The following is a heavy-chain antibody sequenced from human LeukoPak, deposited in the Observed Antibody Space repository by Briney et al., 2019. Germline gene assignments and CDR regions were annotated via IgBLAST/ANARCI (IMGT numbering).Heavy chain of an antibody. V-gene: IGHV3-53*01. CDR1: GFTVSSNY. CDR3: ASRKGTTVTAGYYYYFMDV. D-gene: IGHD4-17*01. CDR2: IYSGGST. Sequence: GGSLRLSCAASGFTVSSNYMSWVRQAPGKGLEWVSVIYSGGSTYYADSVKGRFTISRDNSKNTLYLQMNSLRAEDTAVYYCASRKGTTVTAGYYYYFMDVWGKGTTVTVSS. J-gene: IGHJ6*03.